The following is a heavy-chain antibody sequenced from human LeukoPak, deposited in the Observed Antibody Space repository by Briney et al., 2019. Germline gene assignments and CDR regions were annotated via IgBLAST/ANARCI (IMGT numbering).Heavy chain of an antibody. D-gene: IGHD3-9*01. Sequence: GRSLRLSCTASGFTFDDYAMHWVRQAPGKGLEWVSGINWNSGDIGYADSVKGRFTISRDNAKNSLYLQMSSLRDGDTALYYCAKGNDILAGYNPFDSWGQGTLVTVSS. CDR2: INWNSGDI. J-gene: IGHJ4*02. CDR1: GFTFDDYA. CDR3: AKGNDILAGYNPFDS. V-gene: IGHV3-9*01.